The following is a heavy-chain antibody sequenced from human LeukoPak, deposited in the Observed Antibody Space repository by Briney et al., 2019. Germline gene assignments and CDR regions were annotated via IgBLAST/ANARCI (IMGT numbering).Heavy chain of an antibody. D-gene: IGHD3-16*02. CDR2: IWYDATNK. J-gene: IGHJ3*02. CDR1: GFTFSRHG. Sequence: GGSLRLSCSASGFTFSRHGMHWVRQAPGKGLEWVAVIWYDATNKYYADSVKGRFTVSRDNSKNTLSLQMNSLRVEDTAIYYCAKDIELSILGLGTMVTVSS. CDR3: AKDIELSI. V-gene: IGHV3-33*06.